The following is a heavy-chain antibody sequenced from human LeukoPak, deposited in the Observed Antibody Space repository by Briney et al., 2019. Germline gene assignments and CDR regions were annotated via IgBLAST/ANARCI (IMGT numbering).Heavy chain of an antibody. Sequence: GRSLRLSCAASGFTFSSYAMHWVRQAPGKGLEWVAVISYDGSNKYYADSVKGRFTISRDNSKNTLYLQMNSLRAEDTAVYYCARDHRGVRDYFDYWGQGTLVTVSS. V-gene: IGHV3-30-3*01. CDR3: ARDHRGVRDYFDY. J-gene: IGHJ4*02. CDR1: GFTFSSYA. D-gene: IGHD3-10*01. CDR2: ISYDGSNK.